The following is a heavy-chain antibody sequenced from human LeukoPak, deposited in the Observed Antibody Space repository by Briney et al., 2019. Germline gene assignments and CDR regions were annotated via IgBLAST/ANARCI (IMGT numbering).Heavy chain of an antibody. Sequence: ASVKVSCKASGYTFTSYDINWVRQATGQGLEWMGWMNPNSGNTGYAQKFQGSVTMTRNTSISTAYMELSSLRSEDTAVYYCARGKNNQSKYRTLGYWGQGTLVTVSS. J-gene: IGHJ4*02. D-gene: IGHD2-8*01. CDR1: GYTFTSYD. CDR3: ARGKNNQSKYRTLGY. CDR2: MNPNSGNT. V-gene: IGHV1-8*01.